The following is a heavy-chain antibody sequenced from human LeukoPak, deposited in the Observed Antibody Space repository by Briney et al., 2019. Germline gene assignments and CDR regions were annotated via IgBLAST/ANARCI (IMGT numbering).Heavy chain of an antibody. D-gene: IGHD6-6*01. CDR1: GGTFSSYA. CDR3: ARDGYSSSSFIPFDY. CDR2: IIPIFGTA. V-gene: IGHV1-69*13. Sequence: SVKVSCKASGGTFSSYAISWVRQAPGQGLEWMGGIIPIFGTANYAQKFQGRVTITADESTSTAYMEPSSLRSEDTAVYYCARDGYSSSSFIPFDYWGQGTLVTVSS. J-gene: IGHJ4*02.